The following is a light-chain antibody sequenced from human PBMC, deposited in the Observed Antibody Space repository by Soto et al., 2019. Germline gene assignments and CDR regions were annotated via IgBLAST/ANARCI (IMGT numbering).Light chain of an antibody. CDR3: SSYTATNTLDVV. Sequence: QSALTQPASVSGSSGQSITISCTGTSSDGDYVSWYQQHPGKAPKLIIYEVTNRPSGVSNRFSGSKSDYTASLTISGLQGEDEADYYCSSYTATNTLDVVFGGGTKVTVL. CDR1: SSDGDY. J-gene: IGLJ2*01. V-gene: IGLV2-14*01. CDR2: EVT.